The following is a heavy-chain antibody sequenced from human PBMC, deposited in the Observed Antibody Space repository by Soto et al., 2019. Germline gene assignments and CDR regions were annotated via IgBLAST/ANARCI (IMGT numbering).Heavy chain of an antibody. D-gene: IGHD3-3*02. CDR2: IFYLGSS. Sequence: SETMSLTCTVSGECIISREFYWGWILQPPGKGLEWIGSIFYLGSSYYNPSLKSRVTMSVDTSKNQFSLRLRSVTAADTALYFCARHALALRKNNCFDPWGQGIMVTLSS. V-gene: IGHV4-39*01. CDR3: ARHALALRKNNCFDP. J-gene: IGHJ5*02. CDR1: GECIISREFY.